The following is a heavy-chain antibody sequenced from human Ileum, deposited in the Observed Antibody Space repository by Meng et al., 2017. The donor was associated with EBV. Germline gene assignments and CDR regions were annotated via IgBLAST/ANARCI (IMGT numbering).Heavy chain of an antibody. D-gene: IGHD6-19*01. CDR3: ASFPPPGKQWLVTDY. J-gene: IGHJ4*02. CDR1: GGSISSSNW. Sequence: QGSLQEAGPGLVQPSGTLSPICAVAGGSISSSNWWSWVRQPPGKGLEWIGEIYHSGSTNYNPSLKSRVTISVDKSKNQFSLKLSSVTAADTAVYYCASFPPPGKQWLVTDYWGQGTLVTVSS. CDR2: IYHSGST. V-gene: IGHV4-4*02.